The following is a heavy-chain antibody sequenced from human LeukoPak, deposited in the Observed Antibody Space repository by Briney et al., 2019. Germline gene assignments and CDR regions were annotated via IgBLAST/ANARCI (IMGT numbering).Heavy chain of an antibody. CDR3: ARGCGGDCYPFRAY. CDR1: GFTLSSYA. J-gene: IGHJ4*02. D-gene: IGHD2-21*02. V-gene: IGHV3-21*06. Sequence: GGSLRLSCAASGFTLSSYAFNWVRGSPGKGLEWVSSISRSGSYIYYADSVQGRVTISRDNAKNSLYLQMSSLRAEDTAVYYCARGCGGDCYPFRAYWGQGTLVTVSS. CDR2: ISRSGSYI.